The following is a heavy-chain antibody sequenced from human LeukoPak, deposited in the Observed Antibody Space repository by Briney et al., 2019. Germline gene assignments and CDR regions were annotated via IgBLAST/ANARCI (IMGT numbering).Heavy chain of an antibody. CDR3: AREHYTAGFDY. V-gene: IGHV3-20*04. J-gene: IGHJ4*02. CDR2: INWNGGRK. CDR1: GFTFGDYA. Sequence: GGSLRLSXAASGFTFGDYAMSWVCQVPGKGLEWVSDINWNGGRKGYADSVKGRFTISRDNAKNSLYLQMNSLRAEDTAFYYCAREHYTAGFDYWGQGTLVTVSS. D-gene: IGHD2-2*02.